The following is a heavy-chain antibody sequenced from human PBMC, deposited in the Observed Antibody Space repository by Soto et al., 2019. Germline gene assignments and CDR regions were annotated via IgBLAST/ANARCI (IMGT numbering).Heavy chain of an antibody. CDR3: AREGSGYFDY. D-gene: IGHD3-22*01. J-gene: IGHJ4*02. V-gene: IGHV4-59*01. Sequence: QVQLQESGPGLVKPSETLSLTCTVSGGSISSNYWSWIRQPPGKGLEWIGYIYHSGSTNYNPSLKXXVXMXXDTSKNQFSLKLSSVTAADTAVYSCAREGSGYFDYWGQGTLVTVSS. CDR1: GGSISSNY. CDR2: IYHSGST.